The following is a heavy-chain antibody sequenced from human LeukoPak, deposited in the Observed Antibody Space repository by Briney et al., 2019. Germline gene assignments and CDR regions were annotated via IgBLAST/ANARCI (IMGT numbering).Heavy chain of an antibody. D-gene: IGHD3-16*01. CDR2: IIQDGSER. V-gene: IGHV3-7*01. Sequence: PGGSLRLSCAASGFPFSTFWMTWVRQAPGKGLEWVANIIQDGSERYYVDSVKGRFTISRDNAKNSLFLQMNSQRAEDTAVYYCAREGASTISHAFDVWGQGTMVTVSS. CDR3: AREGASTISHAFDV. CDR1: GFPFSTFW. J-gene: IGHJ3*01.